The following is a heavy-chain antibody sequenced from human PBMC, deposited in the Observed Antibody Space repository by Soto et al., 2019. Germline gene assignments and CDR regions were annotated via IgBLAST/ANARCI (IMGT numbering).Heavy chain of an antibody. CDR1: GFTFSSYA. J-gene: IGHJ4*02. Sequence: PGGSLRLSCAASGFTFSSYAMNWVRQAPGRGLEWVSAISRSGGNTYYADSVKGRFTISRDNSKNTLYLQMNSLRAEDTAKYYCAKEYSCSFWGQGALVTVSS. CDR3: AKEYSCSF. V-gene: IGHV3-23*01. CDR2: ISRSGGNT. D-gene: IGHD1-26*01.